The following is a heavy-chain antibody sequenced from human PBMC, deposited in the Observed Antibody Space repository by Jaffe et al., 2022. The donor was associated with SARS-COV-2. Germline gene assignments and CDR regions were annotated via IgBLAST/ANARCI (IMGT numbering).Heavy chain of an antibody. CDR2: IYYSGST. Sequence: QLQLQESGPGLVKPSETLSLTCTVSGGSISSSSYYWGWIRQPPGKGLEWIGSIYYSGSTYYNPSLKSRVTISVDTSKNQFSLKLSSVTAADTAVYYCATRPIYVGSSWYGDYWGQGTLVTVSS. CDR3: ATRPIYVGSSWYGDY. V-gene: IGHV4-39*01. D-gene: IGHD6-13*01. J-gene: IGHJ4*02. CDR1: GGSISSSSYY.